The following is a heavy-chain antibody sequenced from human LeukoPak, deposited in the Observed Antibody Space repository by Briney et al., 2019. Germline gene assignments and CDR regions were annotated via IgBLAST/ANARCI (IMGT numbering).Heavy chain of an antibody. CDR2: INTDGSST. CDR3: ARGRYSSHYYMDV. CDR1: GFTFSSYW. J-gene: IGHJ6*03. D-gene: IGHD5-18*01. V-gene: IGHV3-74*01. Sequence: GGSLRLSCAASGFTFSSYWMHWVRQAPGKGLVWVSRINTDGSSTSYADSVKGRFTISRDNAKNTLYLQMNSLRAEDTAVYYCARGRYSSHYYMDVWGKGTTATVSS.